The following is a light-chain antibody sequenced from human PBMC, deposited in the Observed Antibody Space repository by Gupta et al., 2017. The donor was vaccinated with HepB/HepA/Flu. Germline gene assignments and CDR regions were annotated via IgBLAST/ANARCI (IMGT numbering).Light chain of an antibody. CDR1: QSVSSTY. J-gene: IGKJ1*01. V-gene: IGKV3-20*01. CDR2: AAS. CDR3: QQYGDSPRT. Sequence: EIVLTQSPGTLSLSPGERATLSCRASQSVSSTYLAWYQQKPGQAPRPLIYAASNRATGIPDRFSGRGSGTDFTLTINRLEPEDFAVYYCQQYGDSPRTFGQGTKVEIK.